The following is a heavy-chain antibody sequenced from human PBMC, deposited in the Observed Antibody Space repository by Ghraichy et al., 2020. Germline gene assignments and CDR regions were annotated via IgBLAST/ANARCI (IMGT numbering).Heavy chain of an antibody. V-gene: IGHV4-59*08. Sequence: SETLSLTCTVSGGSISSYYWSWIRQPPGKGLEWIGYIYYSGSTNYNPSLKSRVTISVDTSKNQFSLKLSSVTAADTAVYYCARDDSGYYSGWFDPWGQGTLVTVSS. CDR3: ARDDSGYYSGWFDP. CDR1: GGSISSYY. J-gene: IGHJ5*02. CDR2: IYYSGST. D-gene: IGHD3-22*01.